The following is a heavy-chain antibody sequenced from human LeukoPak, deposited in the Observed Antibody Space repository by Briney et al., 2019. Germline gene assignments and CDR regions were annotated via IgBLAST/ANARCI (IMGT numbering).Heavy chain of an antibody. V-gene: IGHV3-49*04. CDR1: GFTFGDYA. CDR2: IRSKAYGGTT. CDR3: TRDDWYFDL. J-gene: IGHJ2*01. Sequence: GSLRLSCTASGFTFGDYAMTWVRQAPGKGLEWVGFIRSKAYGGTTEYAASVKGRFTISRDDSKSIAYLQMNSLKTEDTAVYYCTRDDWYFDLWGRGTLVTVSS.